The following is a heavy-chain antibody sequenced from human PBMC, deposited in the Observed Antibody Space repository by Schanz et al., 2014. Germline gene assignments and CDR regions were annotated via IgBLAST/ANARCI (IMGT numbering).Heavy chain of an antibody. CDR1: GFIFNTKG. CDR2: IWYDGSNK. D-gene: IGHD3-22*01. J-gene: IGHJ4*02. CDR3: AKDGYDISGNYEDY. V-gene: IGHV3-33*03. Sequence: QVNLEEYGGGVVQPGRSLRLTCEESGFIFNTKGMHWVREGPGKGLEWVAVIWYDGSNKYYADSVRGRFPISRDKSTNTLYLQMKSLRDEDTAVYYCAKDGYDISGNYEDYWGQGTLGTVSS.